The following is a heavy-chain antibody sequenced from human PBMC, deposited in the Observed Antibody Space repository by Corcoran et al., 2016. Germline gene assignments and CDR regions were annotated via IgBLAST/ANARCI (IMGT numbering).Heavy chain of an antibody. D-gene: IGHD6-13*01. V-gene: IGHV3-53*01. Sequence: EVQLVESGGGLIQPGGSLRLSCAASGFTVSSNYMSWVRQAPGKGLEWVSVIYSGGSTYDADSVKGRFTISRDNSKNTLYLQMNSLRAADTAVYYWAGGRIGRDSSWANRRPHRRNYFDYWGQGTLVTVSS. CDR2: IYSGGST. CDR3: AGGRIGRDSSWANRRPHRRNYFDY. J-gene: IGHJ4*02. CDR1: GFTVSSNY.